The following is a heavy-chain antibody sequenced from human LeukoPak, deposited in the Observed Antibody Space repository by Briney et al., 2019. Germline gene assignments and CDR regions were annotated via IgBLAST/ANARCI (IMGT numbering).Heavy chain of an antibody. D-gene: IGHD2-15*01. CDR2: ISYDGSNK. CDR1: GFTFSSYG. V-gene: IGHV3-30*18. CDR3: AKAGAVVVVAAKYFDY. J-gene: IGHJ4*02. Sequence: GGSLRLSCAASGFTFSSYGMDWVRQAPGKGLEWVASISYDGSNKYYADSVKGRFIISRDNSKNTLYLQMNSLRAEDTAVYYCAKAGAVVVVAAKYFDYWGQGTLVTVSS.